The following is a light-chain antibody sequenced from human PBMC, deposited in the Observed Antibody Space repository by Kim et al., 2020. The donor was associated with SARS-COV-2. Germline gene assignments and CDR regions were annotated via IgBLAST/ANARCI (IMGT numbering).Light chain of an antibody. Sequence: PPVERATLSCRASQSIRSNYIAWYQQKRGQAPRVLIYGASTRATGIPDRFSGSGSGTDFTLTVSRLEPEDSAVYYCHQYVYSPWTFGQGTKVDIK. J-gene: IGKJ1*01. CDR1: QSIRSNY. CDR3: HQYVYSPWT. V-gene: IGKV3-20*01. CDR2: GAS.